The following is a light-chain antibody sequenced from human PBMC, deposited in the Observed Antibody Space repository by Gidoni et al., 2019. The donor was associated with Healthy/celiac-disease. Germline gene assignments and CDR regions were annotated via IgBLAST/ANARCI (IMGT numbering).Light chain of an antibody. CDR3: QQYYSTPLT. V-gene: IGKV4-1*01. CDR2: WAS. J-gene: IGKJ4*01. Sequence: DIVMTKSPDSLAVSLGERATINCKSSQSFLYSSNNKKYLAWYQQKPGQPPKLLIYWASTRESGVPDRFSGSGSGTDFTLTFSSLQAEYVAVYYCQQYYSTPLTFGGGTKVEIK. CDR1: QSFLYSSNNKKY.